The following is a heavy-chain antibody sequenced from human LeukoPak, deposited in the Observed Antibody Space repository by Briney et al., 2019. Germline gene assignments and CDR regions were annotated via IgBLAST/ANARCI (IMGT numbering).Heavy chain of an antibody. CDR3: ARGGPGYYYYDSSGYYHDY. Sequence: PSETLSLTCAVYGGSFSGYYWSWIRQPPGKGLEWIGEINHSGSTNYNPSLKSRVTISVDTSKNQFSLKLSSVTAADTAVYYCARGGPGYYYYDSSGYYHDYWGQGTLVTVSS. D-gene: IGHD3-22*01. CDR1: GGSFSGYY. CDR2: INHSGST. V-gene: IGHV4-34*01. J-gene: IGHJ4*02.